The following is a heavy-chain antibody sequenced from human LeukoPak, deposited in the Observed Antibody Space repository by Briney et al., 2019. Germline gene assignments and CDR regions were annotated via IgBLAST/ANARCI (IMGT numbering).Heavy chain of an antibody. D-gene: IGHD6-13*01. J-gene: IGHJ4*02. Sequence: PGGSLRLSCAASGFTFSSYWMSWVRQAPGKGLEWVANIKQDGSEKYYVDSVKGRFTISRDNAKNSLYLQMNSLRGEDTAVYYCARTWWSGSWYYFDYWGQGTLVTVSS. CDR1: GFTFSSYW. V-gene: IGHV3-7*01. CDR3: ARTWWSGSWYYFDY. CDR2: IKQDGSEK.